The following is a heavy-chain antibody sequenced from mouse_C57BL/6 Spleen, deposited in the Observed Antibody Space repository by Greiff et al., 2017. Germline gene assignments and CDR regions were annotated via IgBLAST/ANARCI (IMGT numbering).Heavy chain of an antibody. J-gene: IGHJ4*01. V-gene: IGHV1-64*01. CDR2: IHPNSGST. CDR1: GYTFTSYW. CDR3: AREDYYYGSSPPMDY. D-gene: IGHD1-1*01. Sequence: VQLKQSGAELVKPGASVKLSCKASGYTFTSYWMHWVKQRPGQGLEWIGMIHPNSGSTNYNEKFKSKATLTVDKSSSTAYMQLSSLTSEDSAVYYCAREDYYYGSSPPMDYWGQGTSVTVSS.